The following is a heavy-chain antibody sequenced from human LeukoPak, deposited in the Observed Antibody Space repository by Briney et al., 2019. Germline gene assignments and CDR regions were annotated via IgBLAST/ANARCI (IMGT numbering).Heavy chain of an antibody. D-gene: IGHD2-2*01. CDR3: AGFDCSSTSCYLDY. CDR1: GGSISNYY. Sequence: SETLSLTCTVSGGSISNYYWSWIRQPPGKGLEWIGEINHSGSTNYNPSLKSRVTISVDTSKNQFSLKLSSVTAADTAVYYCAGFDCSSTSCYLDYWGQGTLVTVSS. V-gene: IGHV4-34*01. J-gene: IGHJ4*02. CDR2: INHSGST.